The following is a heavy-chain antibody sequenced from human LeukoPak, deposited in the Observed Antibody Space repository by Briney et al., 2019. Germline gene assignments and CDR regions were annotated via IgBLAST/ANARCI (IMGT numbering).Heavy chain of an antibody. CDR2: ITYNSGTI. Sequence: GGSLRLSCAASGFTFRSYAMQWVRQAPGKGLEWVSYITYNSGTIFYADSVKGRFTISRDNAKNSLYLQMNSLRAEDTAVYYCARGEVVPAATSLVVTAFDYWGQGTLVTVSS. CDR3: ARGEVVPAATSLVVTAFDY. CDR1: GFTFRSYA. D-gene: IGHD2-2*01. J-gene: IGHJ4*02. V-gene: IGHV3-48*04.